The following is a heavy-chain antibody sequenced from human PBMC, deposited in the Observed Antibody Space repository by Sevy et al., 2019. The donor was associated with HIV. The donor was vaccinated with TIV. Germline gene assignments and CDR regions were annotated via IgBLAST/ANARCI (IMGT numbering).Heavy chain of an antibody. J-gene: IGHJ6*02. CDR1: GGNFRSYA. CDR3: ARVDTSAVTTFHYAAMDA. CDR2: IIPMFGAA. D-gene: IGHD5-18*01. Sequence: ASVKVSCKSSGGNFRSYAFSWVRQAPGQGLEWMGGIIPMFGAANYAEKFEGGVTITADESTTTVYMELSSLRSEDTAVFYCARVDTSAVTTFHYAAMDAWGQGTTVTVSS. V-gene: IGHV1-69*13.